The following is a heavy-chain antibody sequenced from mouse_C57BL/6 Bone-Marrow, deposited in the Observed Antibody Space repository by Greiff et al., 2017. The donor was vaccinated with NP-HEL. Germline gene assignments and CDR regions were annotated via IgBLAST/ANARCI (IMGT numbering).Heavy chain of an antibody. J-gene: IGHJ2*01. Sequence: QVQLQQPGAELVKPGASVKMSCKASGYTFTSYWITWVKQRPGQGLEWIGDIYPGSGSTNYNEKFKSKATLTVDTSSSTAYMQLSSLTSEDSAVYYCARLLYYYGSRGYWGQGTTLTVSS. V-gene: IGHV1-55*01. D-gene: IGHD1-1*01. CDR2: IYPGSGST. CDR3: ARLLYYYGSRGY. CDR1: GYTFTSYW.